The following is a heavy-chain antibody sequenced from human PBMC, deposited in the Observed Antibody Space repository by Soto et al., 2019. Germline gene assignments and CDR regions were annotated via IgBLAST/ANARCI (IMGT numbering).Heavy chain of an antibody. CDR1: EIIFTGYG. D-gene: IGHD2-21*01. J-gene: IGHJ4*02. V-gene: IGHV3-30*02. CDR2: IRFDGSEV. Sequence: QVQLVESGGGVVQPGRSLRLSCAASEIIFTGYGMHWVRQAPGKGLEWVAFIRFDGSEVYYADFVEGRFTISRDNSKXXXXXXXXXXXXXXXXXYYCARDGVGTTAFFGYFDYWGQGALVTVSS. CDR3: ARDGVGTTAFFGYFDY.